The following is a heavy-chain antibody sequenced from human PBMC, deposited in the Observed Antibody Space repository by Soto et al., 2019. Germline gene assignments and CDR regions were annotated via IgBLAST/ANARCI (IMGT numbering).Heavy chain of an antibody. J-gene: IGHJ4*02. CDR1: GYTLTELS. CDR3: ATISNYYDSSGYLG. D-gene: IGHD3-22*01. V-gene: IGHV1-24*01. Sequence: ASVKVSCKVSGYTLTELSMHWVRQAPGKGLEWMGGFDPEDGETIYAQKFQGRVTMTEDTSTDTAYMELSSLRSEDTAVYYCATISNYYDSSGYLGWGQGTLVTVSS. CDR2: FDPEDGET.